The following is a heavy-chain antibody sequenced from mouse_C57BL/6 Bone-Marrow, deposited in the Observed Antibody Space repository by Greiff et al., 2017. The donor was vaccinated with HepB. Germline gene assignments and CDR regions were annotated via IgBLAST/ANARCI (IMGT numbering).Heavy chain of an antibody. CDR3: AREKVFAMVYDY. CDR1: GYTFTSYW. V-gene: IGHV1-55*01. Sequence: QVQLKQPGAELVKPGASVKMSCKASGYTFTSYWITWVKQRPGQGLEWIGDIYPGSGSTNYNEKFKSKATLTVDTSSSTAYMQLSSLTSEDSAVYYCAREKVFAMVYDYWGQGTSVTVSS. CDR2: IYPGSGST. D-gene: IGHD1-1*02. J-gene: IGHJ4*01.